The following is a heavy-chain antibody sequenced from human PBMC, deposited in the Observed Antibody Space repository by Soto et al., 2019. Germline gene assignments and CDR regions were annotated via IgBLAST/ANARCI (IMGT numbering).Heavy chain of an antibody. Sequence: PSETLSLTCAVSGGSISSGGYSWSWIRQPPGKGLEWIGYIYHSGSTYYNPSLKSRVTISVDRSKNQFSLKLSSVTAADTAVYYCAREGGVGAFDYWGQGTLVTSPQ. CDR3: AREGGVGAFDY. CDR2: IYHSGST. CDR1: GGSISSGGYS. J-gene: IGHJ4*02. V-gene: IGHV4-30-2*01. D-gene: IGHD1-26*01.